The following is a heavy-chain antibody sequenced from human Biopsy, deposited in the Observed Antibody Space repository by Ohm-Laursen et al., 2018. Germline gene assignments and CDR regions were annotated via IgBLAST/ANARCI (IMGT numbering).Heavy chain of an antibody. CDR1: GFNLGDYA. Sequence: SLRLSCAASGFNLGDYAMHWVRQVPGKGLEWVSGIKWNSGKIDYADSVKGRFTISRDNAKNSLYLHMNSLRTEDSAFYYCARDPGTRVGGVLYQWGQGTQVPVSS. CDR3: ARDPGTRVGGVLYQ. D-gene: IGHD3-10*01. J-gene: IGHJ4*02. CDR2: IKWNSGKI. V-gene: IGHV3-9*01.